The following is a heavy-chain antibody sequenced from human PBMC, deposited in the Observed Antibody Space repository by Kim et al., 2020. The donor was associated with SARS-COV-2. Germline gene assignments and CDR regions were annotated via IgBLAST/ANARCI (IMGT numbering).Heavy chain of an antibody. D-gene: IGHD3-9*01. V-gene: IGHV3-15*01. Sequence: DYAAPVKGRFTISRDDSKNTLYLQMNSLKTEDTAVYYCTTDRGILTGFDYWGQGTLVTVSS. CDR3: TTDRGILTGFDY. J-gene: IGHJ4*02.